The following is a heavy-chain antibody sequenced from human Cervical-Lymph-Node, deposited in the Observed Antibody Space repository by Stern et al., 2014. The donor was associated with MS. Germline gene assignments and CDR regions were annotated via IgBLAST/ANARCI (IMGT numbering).Heavy chain of an antibody. CDR1: VGPISDYY. D-gene: IGHD4-17*01. CDR3: ARQTSVTSSLNFYYGMDV. CDR2: IYSSGAT. V-gene: IGHV4-4*07. J-gene: IGHJ6*02. Sequence: QVQLVQSGPGLVKPSETLSLTCTVSVGPISDYYWNWIRQPAGKGLEWIGRIYSSGATNYNPSLKSRVTMSVDTPKIQFSLKLTSLSAADTAVYYCARQTSVTSSLNFYYGMDVWGQGTTVTVSS.